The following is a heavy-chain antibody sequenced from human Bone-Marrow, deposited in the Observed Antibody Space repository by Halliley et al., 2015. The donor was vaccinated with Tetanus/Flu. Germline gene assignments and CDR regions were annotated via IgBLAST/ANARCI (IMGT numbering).Heavy chain of an antibody. CDR3: AKGSVGAGATTLWYFDY. D-gene: IGHD1-26*01. V-gene: IGHV3-23*01. CDR1: GFTFSSYA. Sequence: SLRLSCAASGFTFSSYAMSWVRQAPGMGLEWVSAISGSGRSTYYADSVKGRFTFSRDNSKNTLYLQMNSLRAEDTAVYYCAKGSVGAGATTLWYFDYWGQGTLVTVSS. CDR2: ISGSGRST. J-gene: IGHJ4*02.